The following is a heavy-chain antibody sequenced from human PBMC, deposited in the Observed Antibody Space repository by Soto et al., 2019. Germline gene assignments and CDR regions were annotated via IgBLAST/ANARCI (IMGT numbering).Heavy chain of an antibody. D-gene: IGHD6-19*01. CDR1: GGSISCGGYS. Sequence: QLQLQESGSGLVKPSQNLSLTCSDSGGSISCGGYSWSWIRQPPGKGLEWIGYSYHSGSNYYNPAPKSRVPVSVDRSKNQFSLKLSFVTAADTAVYYCAWAGGLGAVAADYWGQGTLVTVSS. CDR3: AWAGGLGAVAADY. V-gene: IGHV4-30-2*01. CDR2: SYHSGSN. J-gene: IGHJ4*02.